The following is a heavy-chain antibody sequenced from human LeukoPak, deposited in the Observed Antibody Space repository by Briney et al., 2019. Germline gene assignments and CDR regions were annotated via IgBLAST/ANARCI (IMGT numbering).Heavy chain of an antibody. J-gene: IGHJ4*02. CDR2: INPNSGGT. Sequence: ASVKVSCKASGGTFSSYAISWVRQAPGQGLEWMGGINPNSGGTNYAQKFQGRVTMTRDTSISTAYMELSRLRSDDTAVYYCAGAYSDSTGTFDYWGQGTLVTVSS. V-gene: IGHV1-2*02. CDR3: AGAYSDSTGTFDY. CDR1: GGTFSSYA. D-gene: IGHD3-22*01.